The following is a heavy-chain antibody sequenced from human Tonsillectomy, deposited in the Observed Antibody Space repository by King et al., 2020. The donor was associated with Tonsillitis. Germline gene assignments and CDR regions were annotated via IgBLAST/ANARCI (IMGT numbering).Heavy chain of an antibody. CDR3: AKDPGEYDYVWGSSPPDY. J-gene: IGHJ4*02. D-gene: IGHD3-16*01. CDR2: ISGSGGST. V-gene: IGHV3-23*04. CDR1: GFTFSSYA. Sequence: VQLVESGGGLVQPGGSLRLSCAASGFTFSSYAMSWVRQAPGKGLEWVSAISGSGGSTYYADSVKGRFTISRDTSKNTLYLQMYSLRAEDTAVYYCAKDPGEYDYVWGSSPPDYWGQGTLVTVSS.